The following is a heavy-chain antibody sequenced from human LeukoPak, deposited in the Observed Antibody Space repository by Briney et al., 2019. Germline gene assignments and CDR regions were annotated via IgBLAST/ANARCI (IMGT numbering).Heavy chain of an antibody. CDR1: GFTFSSYG. CDR2: IWYDGSNK. CDR3: ARGLERELPTSYYYHGMDV. J-gene: IGHJ6*02. D-gene: IGHD3-10*01. Sequence: GGSLRLSCAASGFTFSSYGMHWVRQAPGKGLEWVAVIWYDGSNKYYADSVKGRFTISRDNSKNTLYLQMNSLRAEDTAVYYCARGLERELPTSYYYHGMDVWGQGTTVTVSS. V-gene: IGHV3-33*01.